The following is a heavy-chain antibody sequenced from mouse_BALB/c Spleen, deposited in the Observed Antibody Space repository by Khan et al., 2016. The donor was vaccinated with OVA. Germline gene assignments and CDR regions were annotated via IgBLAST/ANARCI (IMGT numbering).Heavy chain of an antibody. CDR3: ARGGYGTLAY. D-gene: IGHD2-1*01. V-gene: IGHV1-54*01. CDR2: INPGSGNT. CDR1: GYAFTDYL. J-gene: IGHJ3*01. Sequence: QVQLKQSGAELVRPGTSVKVSCKASGYAFTDYLIEWVKQRPGQGLEWIGVINPGSGNTNYNEKFKGKATLTADKSSSTAYMQLSSLTSDDSAVYVCARGGYGTLAYWGQGTPVTVSA.